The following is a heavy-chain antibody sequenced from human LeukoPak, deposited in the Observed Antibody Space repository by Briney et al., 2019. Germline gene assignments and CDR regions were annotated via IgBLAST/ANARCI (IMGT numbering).Heavy chain of an antibody. V-gene: IGHV3-30*02. CDR3: ARDGSPYYYDSSGSDY. J-gene: IGHJ4*02. Sequence: GGSLRLSCAASGFTFSSYGMHWVRQAPGKGLEWVAFIRYDGSNKYYADSVKGRFTISRDNSKNTLFLQMTSLRVEDTAVYYCARDGSPYYYDSSGSDYWGQGTLVTVSS. D-gene: IGHD3-22*01. CDR1: GFTFSSYG. CDR2: IRYDGSNK.